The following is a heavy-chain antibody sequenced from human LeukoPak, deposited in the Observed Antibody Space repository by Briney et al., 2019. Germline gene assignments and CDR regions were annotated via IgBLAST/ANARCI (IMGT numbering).Heavy chain of an antibody. CDR1: GGSISSSAYY. D-gene: IGHD5-18*01. Sequence: PSETLSLTCTVSGGSISSSAYYWAWIRQPPGEGLEWIGSISHSGRTYYNPSLKSRVTISVDTSKNQFSLNLSSVTAADTAMFYCARFRVGYNYGDYWGQGTLVTVSS. J-gene: IGHJ4*02. V-gene: IGHV4-39*01. CDR3: ARFRVGYNYGDY. CDR2: ISHSGRT.